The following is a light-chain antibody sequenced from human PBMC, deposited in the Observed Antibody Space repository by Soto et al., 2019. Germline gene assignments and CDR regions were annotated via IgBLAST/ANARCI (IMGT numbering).Light chain of an antibody. J-gene: IGKJ3*01. Sequence: DIQMTQSPSTLSGSVGDRVTITCRASQSISGWLAWYQQKPGKAPKLLIFDVSTLESGVPSRFSGSGSGTEFTLTISSLQPDDFTTYYCQHYNTYSTFTFGPGTKVDIK. CDR2: DVS. CDR3: QHYNTYSTFT. CDR1: QSISGW. V-gene: IGKV1-5*01.